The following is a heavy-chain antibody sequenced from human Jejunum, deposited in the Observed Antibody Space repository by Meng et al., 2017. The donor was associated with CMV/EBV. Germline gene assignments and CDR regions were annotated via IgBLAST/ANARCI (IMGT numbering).Heavy chain of an antibody. CDR1: GGSITSTDW. D-gene: IGHD5-12*01. J-gene: IGHJ5*02. Sequence: QVQLQQSGPGLLKSSETLSPSCSVAGGSITSTDWWSWVRQSPGKGLEWIGEISHSGGDKYNPSLKPRVKISVDKSKNQFFLELTSVTAADTAVYYCAREMWLDLWGQGTLVTVSS. CDR3: AREMWLDL. V-gene: IGHV4-4*02. CDR2: ISHSGGD.